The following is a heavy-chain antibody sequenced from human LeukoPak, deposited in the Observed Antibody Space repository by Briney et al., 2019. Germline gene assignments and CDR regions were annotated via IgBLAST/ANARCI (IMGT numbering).Heavy chain of an antibody. CDR3: ARIPSKTWFGEPGGMVTAIYRTKTLDY. Sequence: SETLSLTCTVSGFSITTGYYWGWIRQPPGKGLEWIGEINHSGSTNYNPSLKSRVTISVDTSKNQFSLKLSSVTAADTAVYYCARIPSKTWFGEPGGMVTAIYRTKTLDYWGQGTLVTVSS. CDR2: INHSGST. D-gene: IGHD2-21*02. V-gene: IGHV4-38-2*02. J-gene: IGHJ4*02. CDR1: GFSITTGYY.